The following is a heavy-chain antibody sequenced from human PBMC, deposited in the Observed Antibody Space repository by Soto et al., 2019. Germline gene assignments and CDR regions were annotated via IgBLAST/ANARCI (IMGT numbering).Heavy chain of an antibody. CDR2: IWYDGSNK. D-gene: IGHD6-19*01. CDR3: ARTKAVAAKTQYYFDY. CDR1: GFSFSSYG. J-gene: IGHJ4*02. Sequence: QVQLVESGGGVVQPGRSLRLSCAASGFSFSSYGMHWVRQAPGTGLEWVAVIWYDGSNKYYADSVKGRFTISRDNSKNTLYLQMNSLRAEDTAVFYCARTKAVAAKTQYYFDYWGQGTLVTVS. V-gene: IGHV3-33*01.